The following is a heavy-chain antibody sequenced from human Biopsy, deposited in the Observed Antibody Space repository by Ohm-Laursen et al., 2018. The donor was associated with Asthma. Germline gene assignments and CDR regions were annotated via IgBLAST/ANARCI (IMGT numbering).Heavy chain of an antibody. Sequence: SLRLSCAASGFTFDDYAMHWVRQAPGKGLEWVSGISWNSGSIGYADSVKGRFTISRDNAKNSLYLQMNSLRAEDTALYYCAKDSSGYSLNCFDYWGQGTLVTVSS. J-gene: IGHJ4*02. V-gene: IGHV3-9*01. CDR3: AKDSSGYSLNCFDY. CDR1: GFTFDDYA. D-gene: IGHD3-22*01. CDR2: ISWNSGSI.